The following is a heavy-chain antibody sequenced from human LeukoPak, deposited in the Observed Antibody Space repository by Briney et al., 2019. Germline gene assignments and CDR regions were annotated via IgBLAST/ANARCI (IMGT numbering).Heavy chain of an antibody. CDR1: GGSISSSSYY. J-gene: IGHJ4*02. D-gene: IGHD5-12*01. Sequence: SETLSLTCTVSGGSISSSSYYWGWIRQPPGKGLEWIGIIYYSGSTYYNPSLKSRVTISVDKSKNQFSLKLSSVTAADTAVYYCARGKTVDIVATIVTQSTSKPLDYFDYWGQGTLVTVSS. V-gene: IGHV4-39*07. CDR2: IYYSGST. CDR3: ARGKTVDIVATIVTQSTSKPLDYFDY.